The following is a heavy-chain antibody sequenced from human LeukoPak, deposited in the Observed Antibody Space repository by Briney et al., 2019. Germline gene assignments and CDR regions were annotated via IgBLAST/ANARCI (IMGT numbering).Heavy chain of an antibody. Sequence: SETQSLTCAVSGYSISRGYYWGWIRQPPGKGLEWIGSINQSPTTYYNPSLKSRVTISVDMSKHQFPLKLTSVTAADTAVYYCARVGDSTAYYYGSSYYYYMDVWGKGTTVTVTS. V-gene: IGHV4-38-2*01. CDR2: INQSPTT. CDR1: GYSISRGYY. CDR3: ARVGDSTAYYYGSSYYYYMDV. D-gene: IGHD3-22*01. J-gene: IGHJ6*03.